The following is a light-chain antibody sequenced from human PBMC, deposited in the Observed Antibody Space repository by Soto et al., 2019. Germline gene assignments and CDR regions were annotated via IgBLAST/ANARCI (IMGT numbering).Light chain of an antibody. CDR1: QSVSNNY. J-gene: IGKJ1*01. V-gene: IGKV3-20*01. CDR3: QQYGTSHT. CDR2: GAC. Sequence: EIVLTQSPGTLSLSPGERATLSCGASQSVSNNYLAWYQQKPGQAPRLLINGACNRATGIPDRFSGSGSETDFTLTTSRLEPEGFAGYYCQQYGTSHTLGQWTKVDTK.